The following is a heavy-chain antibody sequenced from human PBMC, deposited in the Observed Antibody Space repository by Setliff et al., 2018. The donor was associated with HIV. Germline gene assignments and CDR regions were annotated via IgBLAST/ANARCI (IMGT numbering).Heavy chain of an antibody. CDR2: INTDNGYT. CDR1: GYTFTYYP. Sequence: GASVKVSCKASGYTFTYYPMHWVRQAPGQRLEWMGWINTDNGYTKYSQKFQGRVTITGDTSASTAYMELSSLRSEDTAVYYCARSYSSGWYGPPGAFDIWGQGTMVTVSS. CDR3: ARSYSSGWYGPPGAFDI. D-gene: IGHD6-19*01. V-gene: IGHV1-3*04. J-gene: IGHJ3*02.